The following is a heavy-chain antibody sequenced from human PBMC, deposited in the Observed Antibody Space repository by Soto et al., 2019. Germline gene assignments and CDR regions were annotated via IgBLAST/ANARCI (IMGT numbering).Heavy chain of an antibody. J-gene: IGHJ6*02. Sequence: GRSLTLSCAASGFTFSSYDIHWARQATGKGLERVSAIDTAGDTYYPGSVKGRFTISRENAKNSLYLQMNSLRAGDTAVYYCAIAGWFGESPLYYYYGMDVWGQGTTVTVSS. D-gene: IGHD3-10*01. CDR1: GFTFSSYD. CDR3: AIAGWFGESPLYYYYGMDV. V-gene: IGHV3-13*01. CDR2: IDTAGDT.